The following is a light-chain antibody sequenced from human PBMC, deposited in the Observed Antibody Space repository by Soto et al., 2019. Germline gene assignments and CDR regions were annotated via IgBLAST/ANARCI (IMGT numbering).Light chain of an antibody. CDR3: LQYHNLWA. CDR1: QNIYYN. Sequence: ILMTQSPATVSVSPGESATLSCRASQNIYYNVAWYQHRPGQAPRLLIYRASTRAPGVPARFSGSGSGTEFTLTISSLQXXDFTVYSCLQYHNLWAFGQGTKVEI. V-gene: IGKV3-15*01. J-gene: IGKJ1*01. CDR2: RAS.